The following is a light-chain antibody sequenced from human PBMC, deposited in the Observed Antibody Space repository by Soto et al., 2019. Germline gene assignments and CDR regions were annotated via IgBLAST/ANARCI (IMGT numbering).Light chain of an antibody. V-gene: IGKV3-15*01. CDR1: QSVSSN. Sequence: ELVMPQSPGTLSLSPGERATLSCRASQSVSSNLAWYQQKPGQAPRLLIYGTSTRATGIPARFSGSGTGTEFTLTISSLQSEDFAVYYCQQYNNWPPWTFGQGTKVDIK. J-gene: IGKJ1*01. CDR3: QQYNNWPPWT. CDR2: GTS.